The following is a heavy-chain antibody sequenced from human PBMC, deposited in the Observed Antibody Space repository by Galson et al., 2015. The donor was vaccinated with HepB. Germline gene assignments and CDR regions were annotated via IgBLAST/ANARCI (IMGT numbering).Heavy chain of an antibody. CDR3: AKDTFGEQRPDY. J-gene: IGHJ4*02. D-gene: IGHD3-16*01. V-gene: IGHV3-43*01. Sequence: SLRLSCAASGFTFDDYTMHWVRQTPGKGLEWVSLITWDGGRTYYADSVKGRFTISRDNSKSSLYLQMNSLRTEDTALYYCAKDTFGEQRPDYWGQGTLVTVSS. CDR2: ITWDGGRT. CDR1: GFTFDDYT.